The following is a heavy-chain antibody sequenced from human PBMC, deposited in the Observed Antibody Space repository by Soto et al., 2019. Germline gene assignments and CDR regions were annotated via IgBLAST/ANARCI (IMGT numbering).Heavy chain of an antibody. V-gene: IGHV1-8*01. CDR1: GYTFTSYD. CDR2: MNPNSGNT. Sequence: ASVKVSCKASGYTFTSYDINWVRQATGQGLEWMGWMNPNSGNTGYAQKFQGRVTITRNTSISTAYMELSSLRSEDTAVYYCARSRGDIVVVPAAIDGYWFDPWGQGTLVTVSS. D-gene: IGHD2-2*02. CDR3: ARSRGDIVVVPAAIDGYWFDP. J-gene: IGHJ5*02.